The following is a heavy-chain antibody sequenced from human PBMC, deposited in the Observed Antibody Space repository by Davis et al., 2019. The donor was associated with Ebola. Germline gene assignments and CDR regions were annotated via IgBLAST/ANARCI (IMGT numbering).Heavy chain of an antibody. Sequence: SVKVSCKASGGTFSSYAISWVRQAPGPGLEWMGGIIPIFGTANYAQKFQGRVTITADESTSTAYMELSSLRSEDTAVYYCARDRTGYGGYYYGMDVWGQGTTVTVSS. J-gene: IGHJ6*02. CDR3: ARDRTGYGGYYYGMDV. CDR1: GGTFSSYA. CDR2: IIPIFGTA. V-gene: IGHV1-69*13. D-gene: IGHD5-12*01.